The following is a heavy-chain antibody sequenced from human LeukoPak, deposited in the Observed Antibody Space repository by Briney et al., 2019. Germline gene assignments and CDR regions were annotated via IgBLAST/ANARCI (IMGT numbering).Heavy chain of an antibody. Sequence: GRSLRLSCAASGLTFSSYGMHWVRQAPGKGLEWVSFISYDGSKQYYADSVKGRFTISRDNSENTLYLQVNSLRPEDTAVYYCAKDLDSGSYYLDYWGQGTLVTVSS. V-gene: IGHV3-30*18. CDR1: GLTFSSYG. D-gene: IGHD1-26*01. CDR2: ISYDGSKQ. CDR3: AKDLDSGSYYLDY. J-gene: IGHJ4*02.